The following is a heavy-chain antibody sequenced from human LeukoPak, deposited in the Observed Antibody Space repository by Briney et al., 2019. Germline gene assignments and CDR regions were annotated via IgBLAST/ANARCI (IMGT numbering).Heavy chain of an antibody. D-gene: IGHD6-13*01. J-gene: IGHJ4*02. CDR1: GFTFSSYE. CDR2: ISSSGSTI. Sequence: GGSLRLPCAASGFTFSSYEMNWVRQAPGKGLEWVSYISSSGSTIYYADSVKGRFTISRDNVKNSLYLQMNSLRAEDTAVYYCASWPYSSSWYGHVYWGQGTLVTVSS. CDR3: ASWPYSSSWYGHVY. V-gene: IGHV3-48*03.